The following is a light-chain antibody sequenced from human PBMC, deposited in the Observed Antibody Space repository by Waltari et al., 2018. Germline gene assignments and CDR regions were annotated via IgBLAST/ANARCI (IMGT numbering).Light chain of an antibody. V-gene: IGLV2-14*04. Sequence: QPNPGKAPKLIVSNVNERLSGGSKRFSGSKSGNTASLTISGLQAEDEADYYCSSYTTDSTWVFGGGTKLTVL. CDR2: NVN. CDR3: SSYTTDSTWV. J-gene: IGLJ3*02.